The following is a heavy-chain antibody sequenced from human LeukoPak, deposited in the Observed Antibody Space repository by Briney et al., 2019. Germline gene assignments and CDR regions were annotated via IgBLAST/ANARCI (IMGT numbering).Heavy chain of an antibody. CDR3: AKDRSSGYFPPEGPSEH. Sequence: GGSLRLSCEASGFTFSSYCMHWVRQAPGKGLEWVAFIRYDGSNKYYADSVKGRFTISRDNSKNTLYLEMNSLRAEDTAVYYCAKDRSSGYFPPEGPSEHWGQGKLVTVSS. D-gene: IGHD6-19*01. CDR2: IRYDGSNK. V-gene: IGHV3-30*02. J-gene: IGHJ1*01. CDR1: GFTFSSYC.